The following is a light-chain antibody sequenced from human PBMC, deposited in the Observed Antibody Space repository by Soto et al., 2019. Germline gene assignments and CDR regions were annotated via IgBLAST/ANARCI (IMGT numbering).Light chain of an antibody. CDR3: QQSYSVPLT. J-gene: IGKJ4*01. V-gene: IGKV1-39*01. Sequence: DIQMTQSPSSLSASVGDRVTITCRASHNISTYLNWYQQRPGKAPKLLIYAASSLQSGVPSRFSGSGSGTDCTLTVSSLQPEDFAPYYCQQSYSVPLTFGGGTKV. CDR2: AAS. CDR1: HNISTY.